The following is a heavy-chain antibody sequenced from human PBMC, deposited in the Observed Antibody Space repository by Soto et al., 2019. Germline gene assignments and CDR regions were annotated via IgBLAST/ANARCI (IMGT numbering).Heavy chain of an antibody. CDR2: IVVGSGST. V-gene: IGHV1-58*01. D-gene: IGHD2-2*01. Sequence: ASVKVSCTASGFTFTISAVQWVRQARGQRLEWIGWIVVGSGSTSYAQKFQGRVTMTRDTSTSTVYMELSSLRSEDTAVYYCARGGPAAKGYYYYGMDVWGQGTTVTVSS. CDR3: ARGGPAAKGYYYYGMDV. CDR1: GFTFTISA. J-gene: IGHJ6*02.